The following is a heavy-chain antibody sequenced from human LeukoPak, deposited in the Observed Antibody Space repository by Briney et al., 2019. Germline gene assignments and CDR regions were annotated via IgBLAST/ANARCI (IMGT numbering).Heavy chain of an antibody. CDR2: INHSGST. J-gene: IGHJ6*02. CDR3: ARMTTARKYYYYGMDV. CDR1: GGSFSGYY. V-gene: IGHV4-34*01. D-gene: IGHD4-17*01. Sequence: SETLSLTCAVYGGSFSGYYWSWIRQPPGKGLGWIAEINHSGSTNYNPSLKSRVTISVDTSKNQFSLKLSSVTAADTAVYYCARMTTARKYYYYGMDVWGQGTTVTVSS.